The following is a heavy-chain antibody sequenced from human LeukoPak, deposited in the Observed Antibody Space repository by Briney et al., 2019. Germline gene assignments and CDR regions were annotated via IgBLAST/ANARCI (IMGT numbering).Heavy chain of an antibody. CDR2: IYTSGST. J-gene: IGHJ6*03. V-gene: IGHV4-4*07. Sequence: SETLSLTCTVSGGSISSYYWSWIRQPAGKGLEWIGRIYTSGSTNYNPSLKSRVTMSVDTSKDQFSLKLSSVTAADTAVYYCARHYGDYYYYYMDVWGKGTTVTVSS. CDR1: GGSISSYY. CDR3: ARHYGDYYYYYMDV. D-gene: IGHD4-17*01.